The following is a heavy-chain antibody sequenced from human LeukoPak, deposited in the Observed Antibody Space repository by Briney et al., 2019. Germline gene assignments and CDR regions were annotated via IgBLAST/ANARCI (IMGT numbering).Heavy chain of an antibody. Sequence: AGGSLRLSCAASGFTFSSYAMHWVRQAPGKGLEWVAVISYDGSNKYYADSVKGRFTISRDNSKNTLYLQMNSLRAEDTAVYYCARDAGQGPYYFDYWGQGTLVTVSS. V-gene: IGHV3-30-3*01. CDR1: GFTFSSYA. CDR3: ARDAGQGPYYFDY. J-gene: IGHJ4*02. CDR2: ISYDGSNK.